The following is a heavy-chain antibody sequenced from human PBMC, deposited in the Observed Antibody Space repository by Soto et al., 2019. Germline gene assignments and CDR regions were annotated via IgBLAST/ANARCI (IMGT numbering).Heavy chain of an antibody. V-gene: IGHV3-30*18. J-gene: IGHJ4*02. CDR3: AKDVIAESVPAATLFDY. Sequence: QVQLVESGGGVVQPGRSLRLSCAASGFTFSSYGMHWVRQAPGKGLEWVAVISYDGSNKYYADSVKGRFTISRDNSKNTLYLQMNSLRVEDTAVYYCAKDVIAESVPAATLFDYWGQGTLVTVSS. CDR1: GFTFSSYG. CDR2: ISYDGSNK. D-gene: IGHD2-2*01.